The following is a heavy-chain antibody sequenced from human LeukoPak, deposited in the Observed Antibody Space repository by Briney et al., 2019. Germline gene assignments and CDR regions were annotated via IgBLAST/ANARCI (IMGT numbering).Heavy chain of an antibody. CDR1: GGSISSSSYY. V-gene: IGHV4-39*01. J-gene: IGHJ6*02. Sequence: SETLSLTCTVSGGSISSSSYYRGWIRQPPGKGLEWIGSIYYSGSTYYNPSLKSRVTISVDTSKNQFSLKLSSVTAADTAVYYCASLYCSSTSCFGVPYYYYGMDVWGQGTTVTVSS. CDR2: IYYSGST. D-gene: IGHD2-2*01. CDR3: ASLYCSSTSCFGVPYYYYGMDV.